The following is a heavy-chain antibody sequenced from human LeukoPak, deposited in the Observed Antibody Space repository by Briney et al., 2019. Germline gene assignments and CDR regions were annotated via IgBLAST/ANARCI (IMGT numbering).Heavy chain of an antibody. D-gene: IGHD6-19*01. Sequence: GGSLRLSCAASGFTFSSYGMHWVRQAPGKGLEWVAFIRYDGNNKYYADSVKGRFTISRDNSKNTLYLQMNSLRAEDTAVYYCASLSYSSGWYASDRNAFDIWGQGTMVTVSS. J-gene: IGHJ3*02. CDR3: ASLSYSSGWYASDRNAFDI. V-gene: IGHV3-30*02. CDR1: GFTFSSYG. CDR2: IRYDGNNK.